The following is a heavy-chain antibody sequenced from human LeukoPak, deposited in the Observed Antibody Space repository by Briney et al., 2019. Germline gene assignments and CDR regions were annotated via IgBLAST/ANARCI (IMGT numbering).Heavy chain of an antibody. V-gene: IGHV4-38-2*01. J-gene: IGHJ5*02. CDR2: IYHSGST. Sequence: SESLSLTCAVSGYSISSGYYWGWIRQPPGKGLEWIGSIYHSGSTYYNPSLKSRVTISVDTSKNQFSLKLSSVTAADTAVYYCARVILRITIFGVVIKKPNWFDPWGQGTLVTVSS. CDR3: ARVILRITIFGVVIKKPNWFDP. D-gene: IGHD3-3*01. CDR1: GYSISSGYY.